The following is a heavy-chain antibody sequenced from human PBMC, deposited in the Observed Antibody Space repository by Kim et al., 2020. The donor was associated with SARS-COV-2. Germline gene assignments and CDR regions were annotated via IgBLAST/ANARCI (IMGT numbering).Heavy chain of an antibody. V-gene: IGHV4-34*01. D-gene: IGHD3-10*01. CDR3: ARGGAYYYGSGRNYYFDY. Sequence: SETLSLTCAVYGGSFSGYYWSWIRQPPGKGLEWIGEINHSGSTNYNPSLKSRVTISVDTSKNQFSLKLSSVTAADTAVYYCARGGAYYYGSGRNYYFDYWGQGTLVTVSS. CDR2: INHSGST. CDR1: GGSFSGYY. J-gene: IGHJ4*02.